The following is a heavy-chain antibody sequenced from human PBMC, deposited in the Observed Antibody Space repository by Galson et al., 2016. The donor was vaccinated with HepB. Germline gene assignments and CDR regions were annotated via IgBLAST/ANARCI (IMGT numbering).Heavy chain of an antibody. Sequence: SLRLSCAASEFTFTNAWMIWVRQAPGKGLEWIGRIKSKTQGGTTDYAEALKGRFTISRDDSKNTVFLQIYSLRTEDTAVYYCTTGYSTATTYHGDDAFDVGGRGTTVTVSS. CDR3: TTGYSTATTYHGDDAFDV. CDR2: IKSKTQGGTT. CDR1: EFTFTNAW. J-gene: IGHJ3*01. V-gene: IGHV3-15*01. D-gene: IGHD2-8*02.